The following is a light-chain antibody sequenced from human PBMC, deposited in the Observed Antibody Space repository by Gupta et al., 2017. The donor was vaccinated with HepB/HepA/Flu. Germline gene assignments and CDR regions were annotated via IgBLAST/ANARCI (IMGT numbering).Light chain of an antibody. CDR3: QQDGSSPVT. CDR1: QSVNDY. J-gene: IGKJ5*01. V-gene: IGKV3-20*01. Sequence: EFVLTQSPDTLSLSPGERATLSCRASQSVNDYLAWYQQKPGQAPRLLIYGASSRATGIPDRFSGSGSGTEFTLTISRREPEDFAVYYCQQDGSSPVTFGQGTXLEI. CDR2: GAS.